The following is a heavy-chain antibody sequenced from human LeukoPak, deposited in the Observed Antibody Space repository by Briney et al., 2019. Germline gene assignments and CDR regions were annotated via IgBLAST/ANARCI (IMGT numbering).Heavy chain of an antibody. CDR2: IHPGDSDT. CDR1: GYSFTSYW. V-gene: IGHV5-51*01. CDR3: ARGPPPYYYDSSGYSRAFDI. Sequence: GESLKISCKGSGYSFTSYWIGWVRQMPGKGLEWMGIIHPGDSDTRYSPSFQGQVTISADKSVSTAYLQWSSLKASDTAMYYCARGPPPYYYDSSGYSRAFDIWGQGTMVTVSS. J-gene: IGHJ3*02. D-gene: IGHD3-22*01.